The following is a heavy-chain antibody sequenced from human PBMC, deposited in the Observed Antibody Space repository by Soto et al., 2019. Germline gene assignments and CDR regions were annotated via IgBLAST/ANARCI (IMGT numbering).Heavy chain of an antibody. CDR2: ISSSSSTI. Sequence: PGGSMRLSCAASGFTFSSYSRNWVRQAPGKGLEWVSYISSSSSTIYYAESVKGRFTISRDNSKNTLYLQMNSLRAEDTAVYYCAKDRAEWGSYDYWGQGILVTVPS. CDR3: AKDRAEWGSYDY. J-gene: IGHJ4*02. V-gene: IGHV3-48*01. D-gene: IGHD7-27*01. CDR1: GFTFSSYS.